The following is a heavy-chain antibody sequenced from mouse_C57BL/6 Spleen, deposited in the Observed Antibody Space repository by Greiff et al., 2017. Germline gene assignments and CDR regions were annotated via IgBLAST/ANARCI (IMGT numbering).Heavy chain of an antibody. CDR2: IDPENGDT. J-gene: IGHJ3*01. D-gene: IGHD3-3*01. V-gene: IGHV14-4*01. CDR1: GFNIKDDY. CDR3: TTWGRAFAC. Sequence: VQLQQSGAELVRPGASVKLSCTASGFNIKDDYMHWVKQRPEQGLEWIGWIDPENGDTEYASKFQGKATITADTSSNTAYLQLSSLTSEDTAVYYCTTWGRAFACWGQVALVTVSA.